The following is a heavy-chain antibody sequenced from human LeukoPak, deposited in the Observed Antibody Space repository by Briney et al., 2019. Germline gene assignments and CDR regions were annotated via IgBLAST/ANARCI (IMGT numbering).Heavy chain of an antibody. Sequence: GISWNSGSIGYADSVKGRFTISRDNAKNSLYLQMNSLRAEDTAVYYCARGLGYSGYDPNDDYWGQGTLVTVSS. J-gene: IGHJ4*02. D-gene: IGHD5-12*01. CDR3: ARGLGYSGYDPNDDY. CDR2: ISWNSGSI. V-gene: IGHV3-9*01.